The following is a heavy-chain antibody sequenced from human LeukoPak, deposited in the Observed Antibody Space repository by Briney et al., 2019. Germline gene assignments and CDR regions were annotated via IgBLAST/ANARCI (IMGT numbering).Heavy chain of an antibody. D-gene: IGHD6-13*01. CDR1: GFTFDDYA. J-gene: IGHJ3*02. Sequence: GGSLTLSCAASGFTFDDYAMHWVRQAPGKGLEWVSGISWNSGSIGYADSVKGRFTISRDNAKNSLYLQMNSLRAEDTALYYCAKSAGYSSSWYVGDAFDIWGQGTMVTVSS. V-gene: IGHV3-9*01. CDR3: AKSAGYSSSWYVGDAFDI. CDR2: ISWNSGSI.